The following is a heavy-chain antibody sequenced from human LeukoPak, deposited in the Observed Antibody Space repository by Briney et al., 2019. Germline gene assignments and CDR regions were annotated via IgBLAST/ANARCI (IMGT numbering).Heavy chain of an antibody. D-gene: IGHD1-26*01. J-gene: IGHJ5*02. Sequence: SETLSLTCTVSGGSISSYYWSWIRQPPGKGLEWIGYIYYSGSTNYNPSLKSRVTISVDTSKNQFSLKLSSVTAADTAVYYCARAYSGSYSWFDPWGQGTLVTVSS. CDR3: ARAYSGSYSWFDP. V-gene: IGHV4-59*12. CDR1: GGSISSYY. CDR2: IYYSGST.